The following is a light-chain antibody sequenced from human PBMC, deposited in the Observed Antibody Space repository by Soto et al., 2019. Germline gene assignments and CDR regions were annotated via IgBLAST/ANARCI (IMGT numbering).Light chain of an antibody. V-gene: IGLV2-14*01. CDR1: SSYVGAYNY. Sequence: QSVLSQPASVSGSPGQSITISCTVTSSYVGAYNYVCWYKQHPGKAPQLMIYEVTNRPSGVSDRFSGSKSGNTASLTISKLQAEDEADYYCSSYTSNNFYVFGTGTKVTVL. CDR2: EVT. CDR3: SSYTSNNFYV. J-gene: IGLJ1*01.